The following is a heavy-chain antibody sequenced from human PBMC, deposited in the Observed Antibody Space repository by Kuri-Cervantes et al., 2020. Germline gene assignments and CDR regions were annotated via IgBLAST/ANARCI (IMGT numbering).Heavy chain of an antibody. Sequence: ASVKVSCKASGYTFTSYDINWVRQAPGQGLEWMGWISPNSGGTNYAQKFQGWVTMTRDTSISTAYMELSRLRSDDTAVYYCARSPMITFGGVIVTSSRADAFDIWGQGTMVTVSS. CDR2: ISPNSGGT. CDR1: GYTFTSYD. J-gene: IGHJ3*02. D-gene: IGHD3-16*02. CDR3: ARSPMITFGGVIVTSSRADAFDI. V-gene: IGHV1-2*04.